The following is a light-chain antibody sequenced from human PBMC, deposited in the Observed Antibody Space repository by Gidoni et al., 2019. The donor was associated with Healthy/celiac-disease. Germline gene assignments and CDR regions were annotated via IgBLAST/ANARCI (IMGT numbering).Light chain of an antibody. CDR2: EVS. Sequence: QSALTQPASVSGSPGPSITISCTGTSSDVGGYNYVSWYQQHPGKAPKLMIYEVSNRPSGVSNRFSGSKAGNTAALTISGLQAEDEADYYCSSYTSSSTLYVFGTGTKVXVX. V-gene: IGLV2-14*01. J-gene: IGLJ1*01. CDR1: SSDVGGYNY. CDR3: SSYTSSSTLYV.